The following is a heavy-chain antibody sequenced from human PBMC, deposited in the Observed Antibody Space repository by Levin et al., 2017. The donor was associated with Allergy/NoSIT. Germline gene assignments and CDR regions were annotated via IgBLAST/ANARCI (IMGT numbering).Heavy chain of an antibody. CDR1: GGSISTDNW. V-gene: IGHV4-4*02. CDR3: ATVEGLFCSGVSCSYSFHY. J-gene: IGHJ4*02. Sequence: SETLSLTCAVSGGSISTDNWWSWIRQPPGKGLEWIGEIYRSGDTNHNPSLRSRVTMSVDKSKNTFSLKLSSVSAADTAVYYCATVEGLFCSGVSCSYSFHYWGQGALVTVSS. CDR2: IYRSGDT. D-gene: IGHD3-9*01.